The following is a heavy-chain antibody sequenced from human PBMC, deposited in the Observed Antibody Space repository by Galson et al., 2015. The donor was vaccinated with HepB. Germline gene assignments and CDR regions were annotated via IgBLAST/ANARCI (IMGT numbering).Heavy chain of an antibody. V-gene: IGHV7-4-1*02. CDR1: GYTFTSYA. CDR3: AGGSTNCSSTSCYYYYYYGMDV. CDR2: INTNTGNP. J-gene: IGHJ6*02. Sequence: CKASGYTFTSYAMNWVRQAPGQGLEWMGWINTNTGNPTYAQGFTGRFVFSLDTSVSTAYLQISSLKAEDTAVYYCAGGSTNCSSTSCYYYYYYGMDVWGQGTTVTVSS. D-gene: IGHD2-2*01.